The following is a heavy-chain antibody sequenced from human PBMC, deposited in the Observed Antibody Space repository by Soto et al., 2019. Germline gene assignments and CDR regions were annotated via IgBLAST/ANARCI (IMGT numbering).Heavy chain of an antibody. CDR1: GGTFSSYS. J-gene: IGHJ3*02. CDR3: ARPLGPAAMSGAFDI. CDR2: IIPIFGTA. Sequence: SVKVSCKASGGTFSSYSISWVRQAPGQGLEWMGGIIPIFGTANYAQKFQGRVTITADESTSTAYMELSSLRSEDTAVYYCARPLGPAAMSGAFDIWGQGTMVTVSS. D-gene: IGHD2-2*01. V-gene: IGHV1-69*13.